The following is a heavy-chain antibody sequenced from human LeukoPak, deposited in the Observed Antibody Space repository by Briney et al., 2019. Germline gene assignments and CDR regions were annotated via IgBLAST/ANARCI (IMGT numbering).Heavy chain of an antibody. CDR2: ISTSSSYI. J-gene: IGHJ4*02. CDR1: GFTVSSNY. D-gene: IGHD6-19*01. CDR3: ARGFDNLGSGWYSY. Sequence: PGGSLRLSCAASGFTVSSNYMSWVRQAPGKGLEWVSSISTSSSYIYYADSVKGRFTISRDNAKKSLYLHMNSLRAEDTAIYYCARGFDNLGSGWYSYWGQGTLVTVSS. V-gene: IGHV3-21*01.